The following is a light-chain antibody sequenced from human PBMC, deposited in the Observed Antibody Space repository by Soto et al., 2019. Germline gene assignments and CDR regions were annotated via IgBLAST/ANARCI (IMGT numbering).Light chain of an antibody. CDR1: QSVPNKY. V-gene: IGKV3-20*01. J-gene: IGKJ4*01. Sequence: EIVLTQSPGTLSLSPGERATLSCRASQSVPNKYLAWYQQKPGQAPRLLIHDASSRATGIPDRFSGSGSGTDFTLTISRLEPEDFAVYYCQQCSTSPLTFGGGTKVEIK. CDR3: QQCSTSPLT. CDR2: DAS.